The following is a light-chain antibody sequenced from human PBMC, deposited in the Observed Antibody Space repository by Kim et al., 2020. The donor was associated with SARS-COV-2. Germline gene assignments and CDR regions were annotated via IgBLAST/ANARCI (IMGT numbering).Light chain of an antibody. Sequence: ASVGDRVTISCRASQTSNNYVNWFHQTPGNAPKLLIAAAPSLQSGVPSRFSGSGAGTDFTLTINSLQPEDFGIYYCQQSYSFPWTFGQGTKVDIK. CDR2: AAP. J-gene: IGKJ1*01. CDR3: QQSYSFPWT. V-gene: IGKV1-39*01. CDR1: QTSNNY.